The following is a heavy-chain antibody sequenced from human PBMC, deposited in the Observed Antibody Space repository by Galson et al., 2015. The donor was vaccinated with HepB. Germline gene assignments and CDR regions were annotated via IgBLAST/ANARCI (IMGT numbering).Heavy chain of an antibody. CDR3: ARELVSGCYAY. Sequence: SLRLSCAASGFSFNEYYMTWIRQPPGKGLEWVSDISGSSTFTNYADSVKGRFTISRDNAKNSLYLLMDSLRAEDTAVYYCARELVSGCYAYWGQGSLVTVSA. J-gene: IGHJ4*02. CDR2: ISGSSTFT. D-gene: IGHD1-26*01. CDR1: GFSFNEYY. V-gene: IGHV3-11*06.